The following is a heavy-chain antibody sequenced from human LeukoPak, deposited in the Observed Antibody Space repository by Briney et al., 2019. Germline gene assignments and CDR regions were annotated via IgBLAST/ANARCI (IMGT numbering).Heavy chain of an antibody. D-gene: IGHD3-22*01. V-gene: IGHV3-7*01. Sequence: GGSLRLSCAASGFTFSYYWMSWVRQAPGKGLEWVANIKEDGSERYCVDSVKGRFTISRENAKNSLYLQMDSLRTEDTAVYYCAGDSSGYYWAYWGQGTLVTVSS. CDR3: AGDSSGYYWAY. J-gene: IGHJ4*02. CDR2: IKEDGSER. CDR1: GFTFSYYW.